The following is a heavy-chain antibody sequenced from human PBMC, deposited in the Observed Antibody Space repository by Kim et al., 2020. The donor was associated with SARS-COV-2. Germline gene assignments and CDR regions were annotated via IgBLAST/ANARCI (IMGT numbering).Heavy chain of an antibody. CDR3: ARDGWFGVTSADY. V-gene: IGHV3-11*04. D-gene: IGHD3-10*01. Sequence: YADSVKGRFTISRDNAKNSLFLQMNSLRAEDTAVYYCARDGWFGVTSADYWGQGTLVTVSS. J-gene: IGHJ4*02.